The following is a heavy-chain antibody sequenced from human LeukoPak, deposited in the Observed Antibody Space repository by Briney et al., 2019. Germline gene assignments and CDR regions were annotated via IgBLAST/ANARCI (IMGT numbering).Heavy chain of an antibody. Sequence: SETLSLTCTVSGGPISSYYWSWIRQPPGKGLEWIGYIYYSGSTNYNPSLKSRVTISVDTSKNQFSLKLSSVTAADTAVYYCTRGPYRDWFDPWGQGTLVTVSS. CDR1: GGPISSYY. CDR2: IYYSGST. V-gene: IGHV4-59*01. J-gene: IGHJ5*02. CDR3: TRGPYRDWFDP. D-gene: IGHD1-14*01.